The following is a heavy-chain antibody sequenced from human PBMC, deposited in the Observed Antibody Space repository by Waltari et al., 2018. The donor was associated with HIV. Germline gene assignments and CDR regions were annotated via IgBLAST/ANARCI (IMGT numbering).Heavy chain of an antibody. Sequence: QVQLVESGGGLVKPGGSHRLSCVASGFDFSDHYMNWVRQAPGKGLGGIECISTTGPNTQYGDSVKGRFVISRDKGKNSLYLDMGNGSPEDTAVYFCASALGWRGGIDGWGLGTTVIFSS. J-gene: IGHJ6*02. CDR3: ASALGWRGGIDG. V-gene: IGHV3-11*01. CDR1: GFDFSDHY. CDR2: ISTTGPNT. D-gene: IGHD3-3*01.